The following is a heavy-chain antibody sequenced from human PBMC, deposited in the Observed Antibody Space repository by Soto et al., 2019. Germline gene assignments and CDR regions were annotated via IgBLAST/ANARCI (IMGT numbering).Heavy chain of an antibody. Sequence: GGSLRLSCVASGFTFSSYAMSWVRQAPGKGLEWVSCTSGSGGTTYYADSVKGRFTISRDKSKNTLYLQMNSLRAEDTAVYYCAKDKDYDFWSGSHGFFDHWGQGTLVTVSS. V-gene: IGHV3-23*01. J-gene: IGHJ4*02. D-gene: IGHD3-3*01. CDR1: GFTFSSYA. CDR2: TSGSGGTT. CDR3: AKDKDYDFWSGSHGFFDH.